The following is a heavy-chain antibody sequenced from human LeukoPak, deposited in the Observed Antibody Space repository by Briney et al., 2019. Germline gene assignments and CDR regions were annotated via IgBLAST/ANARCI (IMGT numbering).Heavy chain of an antibody. Sequence: SGGSLRLSCAASGFTFSSYSINWVRQAPGKGLEWVSYISSSSSTIYYADSVKGRFTISRDNAKNTLYLQMNSLRVEDTAVYYCARHYSSGYYYTPFDYWGQGTLVTVSS. CDR1: GFTFSSYS. D-gene: IGHD3-22*01. CDR2: ISSSSSTI. CDR3: ARHYSSGYYYTPFDY. V-gene: IGHV3-48*04. J-gene: IGHJ4*02.